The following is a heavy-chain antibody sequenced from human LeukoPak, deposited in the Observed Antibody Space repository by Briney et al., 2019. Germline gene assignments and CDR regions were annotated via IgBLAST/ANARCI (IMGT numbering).Heavy chain of an antibody. CDR1: GDSISNYY. D-gene: IGHD2-2*01. V-gene: IGHV4-59*08. CDR3: ARGDCSSTICYSPMDV. Sequence: SETLSLTCTVSGDSISNYYWSWIRQPPGKGLEWIGYIYYSGITNYNPSLKSRVTISVDTSKNQFSLKVSSVTAADTAVYYCARGDCSSTICYSPMDVWGKGTTVTVSS. CDR2: IYYSGIT. J-gene: IGHJ6*03.